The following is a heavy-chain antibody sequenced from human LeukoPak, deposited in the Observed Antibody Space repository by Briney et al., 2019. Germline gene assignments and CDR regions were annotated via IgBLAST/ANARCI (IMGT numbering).Heavy chain of an antibody. V-gene: IGHV4-31*03. CDR3: SRGLDSRKLGY. Sequence: SETLSLTCTVSGASFNSDDQYWNWNRQSPGNGLEWIGSIHPSGMLYNNPSLESRVSMSRDTSKNQFSLNLNSVTAADTAVYFCSRGLDSRKLGYWGQGILVTVSS. D-gene: IGHD3-22*01. J-gene: IGHJ4*02. CDR1: GASFNSDDQY. CDR2: IHPSGML.